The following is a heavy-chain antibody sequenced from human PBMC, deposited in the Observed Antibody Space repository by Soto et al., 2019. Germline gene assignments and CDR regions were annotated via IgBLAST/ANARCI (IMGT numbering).Heavy chain of an antibody. CDR1: GFTFSSYA. CDR2: ISSNGGST. CDR3: ARGRTTVTTHDAFDI. J-gene: IGHJ3*02. D-gene: IGHD4-17*01. V-gene: IGHV3-64*01. Sequence: GSLRLSCAASGFTFSSYAMHWVRQAPGKGLEYVSAISSNGGSTYYANSVKGRFTISRDNSKSTLYLQMGSLRAEDMAVYYCARGRTTVTTHDAFDIWGQGTMVTVSS.